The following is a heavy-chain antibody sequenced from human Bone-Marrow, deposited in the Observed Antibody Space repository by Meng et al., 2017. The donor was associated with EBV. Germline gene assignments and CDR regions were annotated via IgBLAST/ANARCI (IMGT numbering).Heavy chain of an antibody. Sequence: VPLQESGPGLVESSETLSLTCTGSGGSVSSGGYYWSWIRQPPGKGLEWIGYIYYSGDTTYNPSLKSRVTMSVDTSKNQFSLKLNSVTAADTAVYYCARGISSGWDYYFDYWGQGTLVTVSS. CDR3: ARGISSGWDYYFDY. V-gene: IGHV4-61*08. CDR2: IYYSGDT. J-gene: IGHJ4*02. D-gene: IGHD6-19*01. CDR1: GGSVSSGGYY.